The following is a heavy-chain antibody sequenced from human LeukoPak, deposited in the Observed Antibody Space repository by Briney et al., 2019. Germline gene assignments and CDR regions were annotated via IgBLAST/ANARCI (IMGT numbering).Heavy chain of an antibody. CDR1: GFTFSSYA. Sequence: GGSLRLSCAASGFTFSSYAMSWVRQAPGKGPEWVSAISGSGGSTYYADSVKGRFTISRDNSKNTLYLQMNSLRAEDTAVYYCAKFKVVPAAMPGGWFDPWGQGTLVTVSS. V-gene: IGHV3-23*01. CDR3: AKFKVVPAAMPGGWFDP. J-gene: IGHJ5*02. D-gene: IGHD2-2*01. CDR2: ISGSGGST.